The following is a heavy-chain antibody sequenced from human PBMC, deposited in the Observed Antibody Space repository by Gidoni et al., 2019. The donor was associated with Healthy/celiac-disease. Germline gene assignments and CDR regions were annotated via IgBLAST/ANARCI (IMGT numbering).Heavy chain of an antibody. CDR2: IYYSWRT. J-gene: IGHJ5*02. D-gene: IGHD6-13*01. CDR1: GRSIRSYY. V-gene: IGHV4-59*01. CDR3: ARDPGEAAAAPWGFDP. Sequence: QAPLQESGPGLVQPSDTLSLTCTVSGRSIRSYYWSWIRQPPGKGLEWIGYIYYSWRTNYNPSLKSRVTISVDTSKNQFSLKLSSVTAADTAVYYCARDPGEAAAAPWGFDPWGQGTLVTVSS.